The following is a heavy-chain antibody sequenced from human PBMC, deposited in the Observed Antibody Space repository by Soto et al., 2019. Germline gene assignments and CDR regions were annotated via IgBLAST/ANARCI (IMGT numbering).Heavy chain of an antibody. CDR2: INDRGSI. D-gene: IGHD3-9*01. Sequence: QVQLQQWGAGRLRPLETLSLTCGVSGGSFSGYYWAWIRQSPGKGLGWIGEINDRGSINYNPSLKSRVSISVDTSKNHYSLNLRSVTAADTAVYYCARESHDILTGPPWVWYFDLWGRGTLVTVSS. CDR1: GGSFSGYY. J-gene: IGHJ2*01. CDR3: ARESHDILTGPPWVWYFDL. V-gene: IGHV4-34*01.